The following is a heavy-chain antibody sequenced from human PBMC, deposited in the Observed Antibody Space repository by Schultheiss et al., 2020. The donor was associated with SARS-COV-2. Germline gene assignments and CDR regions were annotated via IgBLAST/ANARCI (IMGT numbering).Heavy chain of an antibody. D-gene: IGHD6-19*01. CDR1: GFTFSSYA. CDR3: ARATAVAGTEFGGFDY. CDR2: ISGSGGST. Sequence: GESLKISCAASGFTFSSYAMSWVRQAPGKGLEWVSAISGSGGSTYYADSVKGRFTISRDNAKNSLYLQMNSLRAEDTAMYYCARATAVAGTEFGGFDYWGQGTLVTVSS. V-gene: IGHV3-23*01. J-gene: IGHJ4*02.